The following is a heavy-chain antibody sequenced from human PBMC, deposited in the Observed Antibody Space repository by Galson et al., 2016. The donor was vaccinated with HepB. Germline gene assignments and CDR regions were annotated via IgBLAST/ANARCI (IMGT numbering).Heavy chain of an antibody. CDR3: AKDPYSTSSRGNWFDP. J-gene: IGHJ5*02. CDR1: GFIFEDYA. CDR2: INWNSVSI. V-gene: IGHV3-9*01. Sequence: SLRLSCAVSGFIFEDYAMHWVRQAPGKGLEWVSSINWNSVSIAYADSVKGRFTISRDNAKNSLYLHMNSLRFEDTALYYCAKDPYSTSSRGNWFDPWGQGTLVTVSS. D-gene: IGHD6-6*01.